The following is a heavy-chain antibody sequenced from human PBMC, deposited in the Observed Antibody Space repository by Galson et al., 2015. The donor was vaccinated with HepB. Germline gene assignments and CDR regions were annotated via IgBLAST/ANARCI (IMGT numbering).Heavy chain of an antibody. Sequence: CAISGDSVSSNRAAWNWIRQSPSRGLEWLGRTYYRSKWSSDYAASVKSRITINADTSKHQFSLQLNSVTPEDTAVYYCARGHYYDSTGAYYFDYWGQGTLVTVSS. CDR2: TYYRSKWSS. CDR3: ARGHYYDSTGAYYFDY. V-gene: IGHV6-1*01. J-gene: IGHJ4*02. D-gene: IGHD3-22*01. CDR1: GDSVSSNRAA.